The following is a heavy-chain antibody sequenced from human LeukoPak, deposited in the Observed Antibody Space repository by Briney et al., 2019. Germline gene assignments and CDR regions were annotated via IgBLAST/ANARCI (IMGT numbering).Heavy chain of an antibody. J-gene: IGHJ4*02. V-gene: IGHV3-66*03. D-gene: IGHD4-17*01. CDR3: AKYSYGDYPPYYFDY. Sequence: PGGSLRLSCTVSGFTVSSNSMSWVRQAPGKGLEWVSFIYSDNTHYSDSVKGRFTISRDNSKNTLYLQMNSLRAEDTAVYYCAKYSYGDYPPYYFDYWGQGTLVTVSS. CDR1: GFTVSSNS. CDR2: IYSDNT.